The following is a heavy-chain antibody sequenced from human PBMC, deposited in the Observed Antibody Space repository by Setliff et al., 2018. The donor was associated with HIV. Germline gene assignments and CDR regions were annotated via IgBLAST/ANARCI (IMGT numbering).Heavy chain of an antibody. CDR3: VTDDKVAFDV. CDR1: GFSFSDAW. V-gene: IGHV3-15*01. Sequence: GGSLRLSCVGSGFSFSDAWMSWVRQAPGKGLEWIGRIRSEAAGGTTDYAAPVKGRFTISRDDSKNTLYLQMNNLKIEDTAVYYCVTDDKVAFDVWGRGTMVTVSS. CDR2: IRSEAAGGTT. J-gene: IGHJ3*01.